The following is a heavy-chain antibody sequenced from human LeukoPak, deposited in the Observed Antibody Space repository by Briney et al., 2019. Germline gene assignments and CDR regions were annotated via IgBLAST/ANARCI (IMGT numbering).Heavy chain of an antibody. CDR2: IIPIFGTA. CDR1: GGTFSSYA. Sequence: VASVKVSCKASGGTFSSYAISWVRQAPGQGLEWMGGIIPIFGTANYAQKFQGRVTITADESTSTAYMELSSLRSEDTAVYYCARGEVLYMDVWGKRTTVTVSS. V-gene: IGHV1-69*13. J-gene: IGHJ6*03. CDR3: ARGEVLYMDV.